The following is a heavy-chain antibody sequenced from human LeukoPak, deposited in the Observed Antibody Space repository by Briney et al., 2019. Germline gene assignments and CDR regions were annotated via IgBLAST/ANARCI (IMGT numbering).Heavy chain of an antibody. CDR1: GGTFSSYA. J-gene: IGHJ4*02. Sequence: GASVKVSCKASGGTFSSYAISWVRQAPGQGLEWMGRIIPILGIANYAQKFQGRVTITADKSTSTAYMELSSLRSEGTAVYYCARECRFGELSGLEDYWGQGTLVTVSS. CDR3: ARECRFGELSGLEDY. D-gene: IGHD3-10*01. CDR2: IIPILGIA. V-gene: IGHV1-69*04.